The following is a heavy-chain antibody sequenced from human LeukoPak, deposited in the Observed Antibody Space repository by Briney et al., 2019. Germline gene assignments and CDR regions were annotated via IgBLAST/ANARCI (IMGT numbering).Heavy chain of an antibody. Sequence: SETLSLTCNVSGDSITSHYGNWIRQPPGKGLEWIGYIYYTGITKYNPSLTSRVSMSVDTSKNQFFLKMNSVTAADTAVYHCARSVDYFDNTGPHMMFDYWGQGSLVTVSS. CDR2: IYYTGIT. D-gene: IGHD3-22*01. V-gene: IGHV4-59*11. J-gene: IGHJ4*02. CDR1: GDSITSHY. CDR3: ARSVDYFDNTGPHMMFDY.